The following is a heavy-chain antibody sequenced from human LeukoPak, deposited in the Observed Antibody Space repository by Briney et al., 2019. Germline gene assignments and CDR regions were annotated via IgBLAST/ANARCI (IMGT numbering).Heavy chain of an antibody. Sequence: GGSLRLSCAVSGFTFSSYAMSWVRQAPGKGLEWVSVISGSGGSAYYADSVKGRFAISRDNSKNTLYLQMNSLRAEDTAVYYCAKGPLNVVVPASLDYWGQGTLVTVSS. D-gene: IGHD2-2*01. V-gene: IGHV3-23*01. CDR2: ISGSGGSA. J-gene: IGHJ4*02. CDR3: AKGPLNVVVPASLDY. CDR1: GFTFSSYA.